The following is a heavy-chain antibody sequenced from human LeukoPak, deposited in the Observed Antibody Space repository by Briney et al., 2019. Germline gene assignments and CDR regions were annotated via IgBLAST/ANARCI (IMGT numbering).Heavy chain of an antibody. CDR2: IFYSGST. Sequence: SETLSLTCTVSGGSISGYYWSWIRRPPGKGLEWIGYIFYSGSTNYNPSLKSRVTISVDTSKNQFSPKLSSVTAADTAVYYCARGEWDLLFDYWGQGTLVTVSS. V-gene: IGHV4-59*01. J-gene: IGHJ4*02. CDR3: ARGEWDLLFDY. D-gene: IGHD1-26*01. CDR1: GGSISGYY.